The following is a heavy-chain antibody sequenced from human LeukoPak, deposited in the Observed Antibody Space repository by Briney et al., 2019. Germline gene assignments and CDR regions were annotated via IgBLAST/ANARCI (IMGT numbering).Heavy chain of an antibody. D-gene: IGHD1-26*01. CDR2: INPNSGGT. CDR3: ARDLKFGGSYYYFDY. V-gene: IGHV1-2*02. Sequence: ASVKVSCKASGYTFTGYYMHWVRQAPGQGLEWKGWINPNSGGTNYAQKFQGRVTMTRDTSISTAYMELSRLRSDDTAVYYCARDLKFGGSYYYFDYWGQGTLVTVSS. CDR1: GYTFTGYY. J-gene: IGHJ4*02.